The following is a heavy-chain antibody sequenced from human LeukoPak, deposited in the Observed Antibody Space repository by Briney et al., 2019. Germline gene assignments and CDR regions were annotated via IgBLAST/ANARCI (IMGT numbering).Heavy chain of an antibody. J-gene: IGHJ4*02. CDR1: GGSFSGYF. D-gene: IGHD3-10*01. Sequence: SETLSLTCAVYGGSFSGYFWSWIRQPPGKGLEWIGEINHSGITNYNPSLKSRVNISVDTSKNQFSLKLSSVTAADTAVYYCARGVGFVKIDYWGQGTLVTVSS. V-gene: IGHV4-34*01. CDR3: ARGVGFVKIDY. CDR2: INHSGIT.